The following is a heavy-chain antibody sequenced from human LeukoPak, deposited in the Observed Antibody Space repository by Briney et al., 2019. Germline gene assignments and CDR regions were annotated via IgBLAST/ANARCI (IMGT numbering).Heavy chain of an antibody. D-gene: IGHD5-18*01. CDR1: GFTFSSYW. CDR2: IYSGDST. V-gene: IGHV3-53*01. CDR3: ASGYSYGYDAFF. J-gene: IGHJ4*02. Sequence: PGGSLRLSCAASGFTFSSYWMSWVRQAPGKGLEWVSVIYSGDSTYYADSVKGRFTISRDNSKNTLYLQMNSLRAEDTAVYYCASGYSYGYDAFFWGQGTLVTVSS.